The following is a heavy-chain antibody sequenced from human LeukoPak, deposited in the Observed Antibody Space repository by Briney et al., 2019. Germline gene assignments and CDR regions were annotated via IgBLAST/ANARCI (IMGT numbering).Heavy chain of an antibody. CDR1: GFTVSSNY. V-gene: IGHV3-66*01. D-gene: IGHD6-19*01. CDR2: IYSGGST. Sequence: GGSLRLSCAASGFTVSSNYMSWVRQAPGKGLEWVSVIYSGGSTYYADSVKGRFTISRDNSKNTLYLQMNSLRAEDTAVYYCAKDPKGAVAGFDYWGQGTLVTVSS. J-gene: IGHJ4*02. CDR3: AKDPKGAVAGFDY.